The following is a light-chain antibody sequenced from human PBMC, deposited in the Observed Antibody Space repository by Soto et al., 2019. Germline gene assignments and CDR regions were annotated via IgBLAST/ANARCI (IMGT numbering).Light chain of an antibody. Sequence: QSALIQPASVSGSPGQSITISCTGTSSDVGGYNYVSWYQQHPGTAPKLMIYDVSNRPSGVSNRFSGSKSGNTASLTISGLQAEEEADYYCSSYTSSSTLVFGGGTKLTVL. J-gene: IGLJ2*01. CDR1: SSDVGGYNY. CDR3: SSYTSSSTLV. V-gene: IGLV2-14*01. CDR2: DVS.